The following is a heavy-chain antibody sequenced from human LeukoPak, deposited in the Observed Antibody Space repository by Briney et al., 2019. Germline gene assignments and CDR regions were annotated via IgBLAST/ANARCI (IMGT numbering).Heavy chain of an antibody. V-gene: IGHV1-8*01. CDR1: GYSFTNYD. CDR2: MNLNSGNT. J-gene: IGHJ4*02. Sequence: ASVKVSCKASGYSFTNYDINWVRQATGQGLEWMGWMNLNSGNTGYAQNFQGRVSMTRDTSISAAYMELSSLRSEDTAVYYCARVTSGYCTGGTCYIPADFNYWGQGTLVTVSS. CDR3: ARVTSGYCTGGTCYIPADFNY. D-gene: IGHD2-15*01.